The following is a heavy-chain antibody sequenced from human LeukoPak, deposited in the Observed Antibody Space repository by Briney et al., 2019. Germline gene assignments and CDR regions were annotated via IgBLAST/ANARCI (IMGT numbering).Heavy chain of an antibody. J-gene: IGHJ6*03. CDR1: GFTFSSYW. CDR2: INSDGSST. D-gene: IGHD6-13*01. CDR3: ARDPRSSWYSENYMDV. Sequence: GGSLRLSCAASGFTFSSYWMHWVRQAPGKGLVWVSRINSDGSSTSYADSVKGRFTISRDNAKSTLYLQMNSLRAEDTAVYYCARDPRSSWYSENYMDVWGKGTTVTVSS. V-gene: IGHV3-74*01.